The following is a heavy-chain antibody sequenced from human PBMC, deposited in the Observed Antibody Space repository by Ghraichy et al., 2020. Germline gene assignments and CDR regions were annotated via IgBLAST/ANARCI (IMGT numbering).Heavy chain of an antibody. V-gene: IGHV3-23*01. CDR2: ISGSGGST. J-gene: IGHJ6*02. Sequence: LTCAASGFTFSSYAMSWVRQAPGKGLEWVSAISGSGGSTYYADSVKGRFTISRDNSKNTLYLQMNSLRAEDTAVYYCAKDPNYYDSSGYYYSYYGMDVWGQGTTVTVSS. D-gene: IGHD3-22*01. CDR1: GFTFSSYA. CDR3: AKDPNYYDSSGYYYSYYGMDV.